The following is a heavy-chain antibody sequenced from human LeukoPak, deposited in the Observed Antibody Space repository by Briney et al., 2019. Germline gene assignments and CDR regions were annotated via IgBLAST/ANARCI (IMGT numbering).Heavy chain of an antibody. CDR1: GFTFSSYS. D-gene: IGHD5-18*01. Sequence: GGSLRLSCAASGFTFSSYSMNWVRQAPGKGLEWVSSISSSSSYIYYADSVKGRFTISRDNAKNSLYLQMNSLRAEDTAVYYCARDGDSYGLLDYWGQGTLVTVSS. J-gene: IGHJ4*02. V-gene: IGHV3-21*01. CDR3: ARDGDSYGLLDY. CDR2: ISSSSSYI.